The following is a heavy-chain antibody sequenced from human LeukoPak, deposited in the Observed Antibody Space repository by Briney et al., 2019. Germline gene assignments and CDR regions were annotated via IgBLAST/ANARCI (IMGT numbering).Heavy chain of an antibody. V-gene: IGHV4-39*07. CDR1: GGSISSSSYY. Sequence: SETLSLTCTVSGGSISSSSYYWGWIRQPPGKGLEWIGSIYYSGSTYYNPSLKSRVTISVDTSKNQFSLKLSSVTAADTAVYYCATILGYCSSTSCSEVRIDYWGQGTLVTVSS. D-gene: IGHD2-2*01. CDR2: IYYSGST. CDR3: ATILGYCSSTSCSEVRIDY. J-gene: IGHJ4*02.